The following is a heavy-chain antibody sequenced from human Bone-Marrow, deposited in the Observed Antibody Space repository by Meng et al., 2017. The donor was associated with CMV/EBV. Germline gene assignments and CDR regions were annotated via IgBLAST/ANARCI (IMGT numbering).Heavy chain of an antibody. D-gene: IGHD1-26*01. J-gene: IGHJ4*02. CDR2: ISSSSSYI. Sequence: GESLKISCAASGFTFSSYSMNWVRQAPGKGLEWVSSISSSSSYIYYADSVKGRFTISRDNAKNSLYLQMNSLRAEDTAVYYCARAKSDGGSFIFDYWGQGTLVTVSS. V-gene: IGHV3-21*01. CDR1: GFTFSSYS. CDR3: ARAKSDGGSFIFDY.